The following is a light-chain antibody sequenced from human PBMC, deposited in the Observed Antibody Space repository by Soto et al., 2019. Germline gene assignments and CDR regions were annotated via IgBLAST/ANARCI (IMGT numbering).Light chain of an antibody. V-gene: IGKV3-15*01. CDR2: GVS. Sequence: DIVLTQSPASLSVSPGERATLSCRASLPISNKLGWYQQRPGQSLRLLIYGVSARAHGVPARFSGSGSGTEFTLTISSLQSVDLAVYYCQQYENWPPAVTFGGGTNVEIK. CDR3: QQYENWPPAVT. CDR1: LPISNK. J-gene: IGKJ4*01.